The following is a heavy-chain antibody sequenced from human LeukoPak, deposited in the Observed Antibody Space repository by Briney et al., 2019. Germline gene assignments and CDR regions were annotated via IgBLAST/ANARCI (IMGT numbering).Heavy chain of an antibody. V-gene: IGHV1-8*01. J-gene: IGHJ4*02. CDR3: ARGVAAGVDF. D-gene: IGHD6-13*01. CDR2: MSPNSGKT. Sequence: EASVKVSCKASGYTFTSLDVNRMRQAPGQGLEWMGWMSPNSGKTGYAQNFQGRVTMTRDASISTAYMELSSLTSEDTAVYYCARGVAAGVDFWGQGTLITVSS. CDR1: GYTFTSLD.